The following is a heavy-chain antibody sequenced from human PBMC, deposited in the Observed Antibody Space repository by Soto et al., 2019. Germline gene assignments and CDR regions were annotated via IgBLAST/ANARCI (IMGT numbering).Heavy chain of an antibody. V-gene: IGHV4-30-4*01. CDR3: ARESYGPTHYYYYGMDV. CDR2: IYYSGST. Sequence: PSETLSLTCTVSGGSISSGDYYWSWIRQPPGKGLEWIGYIYYSGSTYYNPSLKSRVTISVDTSKNQFSLKLSSVTAADTAVYYCARESYGPTHYYYYGMDVWGQGTTVTVSS. J-gene: IGHJ6*02. CDR1: GGSISSGDYY. D-gene: IGHD5-18*01.